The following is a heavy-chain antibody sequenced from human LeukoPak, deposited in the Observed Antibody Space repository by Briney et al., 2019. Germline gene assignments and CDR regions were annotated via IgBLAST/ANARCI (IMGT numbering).Heavy chain of an antibody. D-gene: IGHD3-10*01. CDR1: GFTFSSYG. Sequence: GGSLRLSCAASGFTFSSYGMHWVRQAPGKGLEWVAVISYDGSNKYYADSVKGRFTISRDNSKNTLNLQMNSLRAEDTAVYYCAKDRDSGSYSMVGNFDYWGQGTLVTVSS. CDR2: ISYDGSNK. V-gene: IGHV3-30*18. CDR3: AKDRDSGSYSMVGNFDY. J-gene: IGHJ4*02.